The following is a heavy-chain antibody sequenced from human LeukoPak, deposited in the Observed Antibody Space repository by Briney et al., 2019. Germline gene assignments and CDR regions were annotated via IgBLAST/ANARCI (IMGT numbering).Heavy chain of an antibody. CDR1: GFTFSSYG. CDR2: ISGSGGST. J-gene: IGHJ3*02. D-gene: IGHD1-26*01. V-gene: IGHV3-23*01. Sequence: GGSLRLSCAASGFTFSSYGMSWVRQAPGKGLEWVSAISGSGGSTYYADSVKGRFTISRDNAKNSLYLQMNSLRAEDTAVYYCARDLRGSSSAFDIWGQGTMVTVSS. CDR3: ARDLRGSSSAFDI.